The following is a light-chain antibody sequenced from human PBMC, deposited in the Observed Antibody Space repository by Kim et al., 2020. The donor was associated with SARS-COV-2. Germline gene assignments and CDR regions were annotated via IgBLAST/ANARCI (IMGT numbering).Light chain of an antibody. Sequence: SSELTQDPAVSVALGQTVRITCQGDSLRTYYASWYQQKPGQAPVVVTYNKNNRPSGIPDRFSGSSSGNTASLTITGAQAEDEADYYCNSRDSSGYSYVFG. J-gene: IGLJ1*01. V-gene: IGLV3-19*01. CDR1: SLRTYY. CDR2: NKN. CDR3: NSRDSSGYSYV.